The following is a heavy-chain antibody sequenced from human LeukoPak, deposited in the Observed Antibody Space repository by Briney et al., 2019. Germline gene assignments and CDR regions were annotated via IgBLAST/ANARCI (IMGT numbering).Heavy chain of an antibody. J-gene: IGHJ4*02. CDR2: IYSSGSN. V-gene: IGHV4-4*07. CDR1: GGSISGYF. Sequence: PSETLSLTCTVSGGSISGYFWSWIRQPAGKGLEWIGRIYSSGSNNYNPSLKSRVTMSLDTSKNHFSLNLTSVTAADTAVYYCAREPTSGREATSGRPLDYWGQGTLVTVSS. D-gene: IGHD1-26*01. CDR3: AREPTSGREATSGRPLDY.